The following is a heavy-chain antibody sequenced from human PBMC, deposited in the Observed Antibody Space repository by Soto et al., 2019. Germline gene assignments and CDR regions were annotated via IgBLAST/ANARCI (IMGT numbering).Heavy chain of an antibody. D-gene: IGHD3-16*01. J-gene: IGHJ4*02. CDR2: ISYDGGST. V-gene: IGHV3-33*06. CDR3: AKDHVYSPY. Sequence: GGSLRLSCAASGFTFSTYDMHWVRQAPGKGLEWVSVISYDGGSTYYADSVKGRFTISRDNSKNTLYLKMNSLRAEDTAVYYCAKDHVYSPYWGQGTLVTVSS. CDR1: GFTFSTYD.